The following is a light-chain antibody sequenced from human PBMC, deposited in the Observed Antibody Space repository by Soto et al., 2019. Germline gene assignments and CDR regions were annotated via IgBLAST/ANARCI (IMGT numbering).Light chain of an antibody. CDR3: LLYYGGQLGV. V-gene: IGLV7-43*01. CDR2: STN. J-gene: IGLJ2*01. CDR1: TGAVTSGNY. Sequence: QTVVTQEPSLAVSPGGTVTLTCAASTGAVTSGNYPNWFQQKPGQAPRALIYSTNHKYSWTPARFSGSLLGGKAALTLSGVQPEDEADYYCLLYYGGQLGVFGGGTKLTVL.